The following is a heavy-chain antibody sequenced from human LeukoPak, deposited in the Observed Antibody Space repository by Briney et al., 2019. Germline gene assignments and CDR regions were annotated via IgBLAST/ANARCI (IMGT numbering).Heavy chain of an antibody. CDR3: ARIQRGLWFGELPDY. V-gene: IGHV3-7*01. J-gene: IGHJ4*02. CDR1: GFTFSSYW. Sequence: GGSLRLSCAASGFTFSSYWMSWVRQAPGKGLEWVANIKQDGSEKYYVDSVKGRFTISRDNAKNSLYLQMNSLRAEDTAVYYCARIQRGLWFGELPDYWGQGTLVTVS. D-gene: IGHD3-10*01. CDR2: IKQDGSEK.